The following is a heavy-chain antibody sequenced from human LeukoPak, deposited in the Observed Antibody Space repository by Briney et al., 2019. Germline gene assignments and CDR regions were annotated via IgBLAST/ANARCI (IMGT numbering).Heavy chain of an antibody. D-gene: IGHD3-22*01. CDR3: AKHGNYYDSSGLRGRTAFDP. J-gene: IGHJ5*02. CDR2: ISGSGGST. CDR1: GFTFSSYA. Sequence: PGGSLRLSCAASGFTFSSYAMSWVRQAPGKGLEWVSAISGSGGSTYYADSVKGRFTISRDNSKNTLYLQMNSLRAEDTAVYYCAKHGNYYDSSGLRGRTAFDPWGQGTLVTVSS. V-gene: IGHV3-23*01.